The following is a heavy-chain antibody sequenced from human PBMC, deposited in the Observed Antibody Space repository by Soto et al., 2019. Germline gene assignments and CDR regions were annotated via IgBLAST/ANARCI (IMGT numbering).Heavy chain of an antibody. J-gene: IGHJ3*01. CDR3: ARGDGALDV. D-gene: IGHD3-10*01. V-gene: IGHV3-66*01. CDR1: GFIVSSNY. Sequence: EVQLVESGGGLVQPGGSLRVSCADSGFIVSSNYMSWVRQAPGKGVEWVSVIYTSGSTYYADSVKGRFTISRDNSKNIVYLQMNSLRAEDTAVYYCARGDGALDVWGQGTLVTVS. CDR2: IYTSGST.